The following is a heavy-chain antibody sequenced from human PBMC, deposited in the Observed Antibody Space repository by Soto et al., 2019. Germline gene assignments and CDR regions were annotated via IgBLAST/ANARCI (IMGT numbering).Heavy chain of an antibody. CDR2: IYWDDDK. J-gene: IGHJ4*02. CDR1: GFSLTTSGVG. CDR3: AHRPPSDRSGCFDD. V-gene: IGHV2-5*02. D-gene: IGHD3-22*01. Sequence: QITLKESGPTLVKPTQTLTLTCTFSGFSLTTSGVGVGWIRQPPGKALEWLALIYWDDDKRYSPSLKSRLTITKDTSKNQVVLTMTNMDPVDTATYYCAHRPPSDRSGCFDDWGQGTLVTVSS.